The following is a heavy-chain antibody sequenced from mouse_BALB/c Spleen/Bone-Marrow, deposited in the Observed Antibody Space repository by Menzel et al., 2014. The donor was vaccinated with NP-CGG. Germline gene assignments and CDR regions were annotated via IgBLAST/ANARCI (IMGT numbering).Heavy chain of an antibody. CDR1: GFSFNSYG. Sequence: VQLKDSGGGLVKSGGSLKLSCAASGFSFNSYGMSWVRQTPEKRLEWVATISGGGSYTFYPDSVKGRFTISRDNAKNNLYLQLSSLRSEDTALYYCARHAYYDQTEVSFVYWGQGTLVTVSA. J-gene: IGHJ3*01. CDR3: ARHAYYDQTEVSFVY. V-gene: IGHV5-9-2*01. D-gene: IGHD2-4*01. CDR2: ISGGGSYT.